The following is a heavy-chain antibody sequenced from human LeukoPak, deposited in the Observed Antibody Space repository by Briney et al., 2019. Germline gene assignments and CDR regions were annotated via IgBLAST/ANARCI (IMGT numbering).Heavy chain of an antibody. CDR1: GDSVSSNSAA. V-gene: IGHV6-1*01. Sequence: SQTLSLTCAISGDSVSSNSAAWNWIRQSPSRGLEWLGRTYYRSKWYNDYAISVKSRITINPDTSKNQLSLRLNSVTPEDTAVYYCTRSPQEAAEFDYWGQGTLVTVSS. D-gene: IGHD6-25*01. CDR3: TRSPQEAAEFDY. J-gene: IGHJ4*02. CDR2: TYYRSKWYN.